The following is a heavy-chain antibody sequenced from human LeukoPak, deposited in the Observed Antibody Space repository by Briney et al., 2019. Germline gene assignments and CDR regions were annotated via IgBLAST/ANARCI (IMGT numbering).Heavy chain of an antibody. CDR1: VYTFTGYY. V-gene: IGHV1-2*02. D-gene: IGHD5-18*01. J-gene: IGHJ4*02. CDR2: INPNSGGT. CDR3: ARDSAPGDTYGLLGIDS. Sequence: ASVKVSCKASVYTFTGYYMHSVRQAPGQGLEWMGWINPNSGGTNYAQKFQGRVTMTRDTSISTAYMELSRLRSDDTAVYYCARDSAPGDTYGLLGIDSWGQGTLVTVSS.